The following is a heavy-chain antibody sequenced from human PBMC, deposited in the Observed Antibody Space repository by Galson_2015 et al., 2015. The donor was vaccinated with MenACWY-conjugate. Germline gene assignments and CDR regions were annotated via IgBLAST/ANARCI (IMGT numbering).Heavy chain of an antibody. V-gene: IGHV3-48*04. Sequence: LRLSCAASGFTFSSYSMNWVRQAPGKGLEWVSYISSSSSTIYYADSVKGRFTISRDNAKNSLYLQMNSLRAEDTAVYYCARHGEMYSSGWYGYWGQGTLVTVSS. D-gene: IGHD6-19*01. J-gene: IGHJ4*02. CDR2: ISSSSSTI. CDR3: ARHGEMYSSGWYGY. CDR1: GFTFSSYS.